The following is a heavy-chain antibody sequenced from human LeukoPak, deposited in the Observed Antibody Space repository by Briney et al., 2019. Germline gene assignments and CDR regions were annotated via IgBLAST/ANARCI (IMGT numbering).Heavy chain of an antibody. CDR2: ISFDGSHK. CDR1: GFTFSSYW. Sequence: PGGSLRLSCAASGFTFSSYWMSWVRQAPGKGLEWVAAISFDGSHKYYADSVKGRFTISRDNSMNTLYLQMNSLRAEDTAVYYCAKGTAVDRQYFENWGQGTLVTVSS. J-gene: IGHJ4*02. CDR3: AKGTAVDRQYFEN. V-gene: IGHV3-30*18. D-gene: IGHD1-1*01.